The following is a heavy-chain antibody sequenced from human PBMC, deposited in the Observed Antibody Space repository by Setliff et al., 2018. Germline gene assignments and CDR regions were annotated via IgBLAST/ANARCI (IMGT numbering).Heavy chain of an antibody. CDR2: INHRGTT. Sequence: SETLSLTCAVSGGSFSSYYWNWIRQAPGKGLEWVGEINHRGTTSYTPSLKGRVTISVDTSKNLFSLKLSTVTAADTAVYFCARGPRFDYESPTYRRRFDPWGQGTAVTVS. V-gene: IGHV4-34*01. CDR3: ARGPRFDYESPTYRRRFDP. CDR1: GGSFSSYY. D-gene: IGHD3-22*01. J-gene: IGHJ5*02.